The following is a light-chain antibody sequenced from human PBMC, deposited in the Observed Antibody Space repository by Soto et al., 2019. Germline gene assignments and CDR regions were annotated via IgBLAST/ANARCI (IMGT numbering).Light chain of an antibody. CDR2: DVV. CDR3: CSYSNRNTLI. Sequence: QSVLTQPASVSGSPGQSITISCTGSTIDVGSYDLVSWYQQHPGKAPKVIIYDVVKRPSGISHRFSGSKSGNTASLTISGLQTEDEADYYCCSYSNRNTLIFGGGTKVTVL. J-gene: IGLJ2*01. CDR1: TIDVGSYDL. V-gene: IGLV2-23*02.